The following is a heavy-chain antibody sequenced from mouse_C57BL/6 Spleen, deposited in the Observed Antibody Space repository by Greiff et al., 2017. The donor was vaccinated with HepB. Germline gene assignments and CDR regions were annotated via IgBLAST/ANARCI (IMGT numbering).Heavy chain of an antibody. J-gene: IGHJ1*03. CDR2: IDTENGDT. CDR1: GFNIKDDY. CDR3: TTWTTVVATNFDV. V-gene: IGHV14-4*01. Sequence: VQLQQSGAELVRPGASVKLSCTASGFNIKDDYMHWVKQRPEQGLEWIGWIDTENGDTEYASKFQGTATITADTSSNTAYLQLSSLTSEDTAVYYCTTWTTVVATNFDVWGTGTTVTVSS. D-gene: IGHD1-1*01.